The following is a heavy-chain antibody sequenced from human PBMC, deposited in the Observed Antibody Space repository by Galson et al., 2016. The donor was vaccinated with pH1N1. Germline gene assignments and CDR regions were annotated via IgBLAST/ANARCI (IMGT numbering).Heavy chain of an antibody. J-gene: IGHJ2*01. D-gene: IGHD4-17*01. CDR1: GFTFDAFA. Sequence: SLRLSCAASGFTFDAFAMHWVRQVPGKGLEWVSVITWNSHVIDYADSVKGRFTTSRDNARNSLYLQMNNLRPEDTAFYYCAKDHCSHGDTNCFYFDLWGRGTLVTVSS. CDR3: AKDHCSHGDTNCFYFDL. CDR2: ITWNSHVI. V-gene: IGHV3-9*01.